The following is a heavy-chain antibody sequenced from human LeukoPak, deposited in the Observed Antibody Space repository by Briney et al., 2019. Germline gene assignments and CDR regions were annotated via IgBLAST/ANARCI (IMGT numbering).Heavy chain of an antibody. Sequence: GGSLRLSCAASGFTFRNYAMSWVRQAAGKGLEWVSAISDGGGSTYYADSVKGRFTISRDNSKNTLYLQMNSLRAEDTAVYYCAKSLPRYYYYGMDVWGQGTTVTVSS. CDR3: AKSLPRYYYYGMDV. CDR1: GFTFRNYA. V-gene: IGHV3-23*01. J-gene: IGHJ6*02. CDR2: ISDGGGST.